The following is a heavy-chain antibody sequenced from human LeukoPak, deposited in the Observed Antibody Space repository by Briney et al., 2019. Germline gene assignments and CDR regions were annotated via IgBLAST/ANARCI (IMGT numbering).Heavy chain of an antibody. D-gene: IGHD3-22*01. CDR1: GFTFSSYA. J-gene: IGHJ5*02. CDR2: IRGSGGST. Sequence: PGGSLRLSCAASGFTFSSYAMSWVRQAPGKGLEWVSAIRGSGGSTYYADSVKGRFTISRDNSKNTLYLQMNSLRAEDTAVYYCASHYYDSSGYYLNWFDPWGQGTLVTVSS. V-gene: IGHV3-23*01. CDR3: ASHYYDSSGYYLNWFDP.